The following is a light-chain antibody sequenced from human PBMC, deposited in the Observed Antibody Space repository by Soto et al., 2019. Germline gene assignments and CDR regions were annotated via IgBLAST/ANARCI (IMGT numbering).Light chain of an antibody. J-gene: IGKJ5*01. V-gene: IGKV3-20*01. CDR2: GAS. CDR1: QSVSRSY. Sequence: EIVLTQSPGTLSLSPGERTTLSCRASQSVSRSYLAWYQQKPGQAPRILIYGASSRATGIPDRFSGSGSGTDFTLTISRLEPEDFAVYYSQQYGSSPPITFGQGTRLEIK. CDR3: QQYGSSPPIT.